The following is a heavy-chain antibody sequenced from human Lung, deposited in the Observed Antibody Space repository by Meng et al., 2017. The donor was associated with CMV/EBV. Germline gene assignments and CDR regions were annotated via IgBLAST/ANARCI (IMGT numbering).Heavy chain of an antibody. CDR1: GFTFSSYS. J-gene: IGHJ4*02. Sequence: GGSLRLXCAASGFTFSSYSMSWIRQAPGKGLQWVSSISGSSTVTYYADSVKGRFTISRDNSNNTLHLLMNSLRADDTAVYYCVKGWQQLGDSWGQGTLVTVSS. CDR2: ISGSSTVT. V-gene: IGHV3-23*01. D-gene: IGHD4-23*01. CDR3: VKGWQQLGDS.